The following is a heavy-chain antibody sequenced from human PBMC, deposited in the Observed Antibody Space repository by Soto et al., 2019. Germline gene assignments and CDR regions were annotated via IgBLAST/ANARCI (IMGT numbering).Heavy chain of an antibody. J-gene: IGHJ6*02. Sequence: ASVKVSCKASGYTLTGYYMHWVRQAPGQGLEWMGWINPNSGGTNYAQKFQGRVTMTRDTSISTAYMELSRLRSDDTAVYYCARVGWELPSYYYDMDVWGQGTTVTVSS. CDR1: GYTLTGYY. CDR2: INPNSGGT. D-gene: IGHD1-26*01. V-gene: IGHV1-2*02. CDR3: ARVGWELPSYYYDMDV.